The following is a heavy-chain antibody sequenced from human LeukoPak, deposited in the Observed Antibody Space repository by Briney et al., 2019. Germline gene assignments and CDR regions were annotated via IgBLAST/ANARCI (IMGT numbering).Heavy chain of an antibody. CDR3: ARDFSSSSSVYYYYYMDV. D-gene: IGHD6-6*01. J-gene: IGHJ6*03. V-gene: IGHV4-61*02. CDR2: IYTSGST. Sequence: SETLSLTCTVSGGSISSGSYYWSWIRQPAGKGLEWIGRIYTSGSTNYNPSLKSRVTISVDTSKNQFSLRLNSVTAADTAVYYCARDFSSSSSVYYYYYMDVWGKGTSVTVSS. CDR1: GGSISSGSYY.